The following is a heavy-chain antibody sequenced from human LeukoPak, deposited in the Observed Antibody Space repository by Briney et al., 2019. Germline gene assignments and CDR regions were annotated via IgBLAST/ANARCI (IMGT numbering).Heavy chain of an antibody. J-gene: IGHJ4*02. CDR3: ASKSGYSLGFDY. Sequence: SVKVSCKASGGTFSSYASSWVRQAPGQGREWMGRIIPILGIANYAQKFQGRVTITTDESTSTAYMELSSLRSEDTAVYYCASKSGYSLGFDYWGQGTLVTVSS. V-gene: IGHV1-69*04. D-gene: IGHD5-18*01. CDR1: GGTFSSYA. CDR2: IIPILGIA.